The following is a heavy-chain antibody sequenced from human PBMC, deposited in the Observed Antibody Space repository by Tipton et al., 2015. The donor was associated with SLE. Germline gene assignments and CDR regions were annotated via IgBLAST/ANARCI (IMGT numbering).Heavy chain of an antibody. CDR3: ARRAGGFHYYYGMDV. V-gene: IGHV4-38-2*01. CDR2: VYHIGTT. Sequence: TLSLTCAVSGYSINSGYYWGWVRQPPGKGLEWVGTVYHIGTTFYNPSLKSRLSISLDTSKNQFSLKLTSVTAADTAMYYCARRAGGFHYYYGMDVWGRGTTVTVSS. J-gene: IGHJ6*02. CDR1: GYSINSGYY.